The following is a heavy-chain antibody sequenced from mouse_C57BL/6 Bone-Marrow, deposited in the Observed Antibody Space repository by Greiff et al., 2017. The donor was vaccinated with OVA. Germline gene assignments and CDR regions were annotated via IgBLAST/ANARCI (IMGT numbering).Heavy chain of an antibody. Sequence: VQLQQPGAELVKPGASVKLSCKASGYTFTSYWMHWVKQRPGQGLEWIGMIHPNSGSTTYNEKFKSKATLTVDTSSSTAYMQLSSLTSEDSAVYYGAGGPPDYYGSSYPFAYGGQGKRVTVSA. V-gene: IGHV1-64*01. CDR2: IHPNSGST. D-gene: IGHD1-1*01. J-gene: IGHJ3*01. CDR1: GYTFTSYW. CDR3: AGGPPDYYGSSYPFAY.